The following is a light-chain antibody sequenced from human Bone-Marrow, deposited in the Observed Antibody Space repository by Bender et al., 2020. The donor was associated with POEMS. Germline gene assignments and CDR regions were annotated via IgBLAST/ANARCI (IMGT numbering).Light chain of an antibody. Sequence: QSVLTQPPSASGTPGQRVTISCSGGSSNIGAHAVNWYQHLPGTAPKLLIYSSHRRPSEVPDRASGSRSGTSASLAISGPQSEDEADYYCAVWDDSLNGWVFGGGTKLTVL. CDR1: SSNIGAHA. J-gene: IGLJ3*02. V-gene: IGLV1-44*01. CDR3: AVWDDSLNGWV. CDR2: SSH.